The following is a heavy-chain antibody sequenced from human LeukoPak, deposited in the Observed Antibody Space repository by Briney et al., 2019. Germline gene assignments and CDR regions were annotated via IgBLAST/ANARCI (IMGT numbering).Heavy chain of an antibody. Sequence: QTGGSLRLSCVGSGFSFRSHWVNWVRQSPGKGLEWVANIKPDGSDKYYVDSARGGFTVSRDNAKNSAFLQMNSLRAEDTAIYYCATISAQTFDIWGQGTLVSVSS. V-gene: IGHV3-7*01. CDR1: GFSFRSHW. CDR3: ATISAQTFDI. J-gene: IGHJ3*02. D-gene: IGHD5-24*01. CDR2: IKPDGSDK.